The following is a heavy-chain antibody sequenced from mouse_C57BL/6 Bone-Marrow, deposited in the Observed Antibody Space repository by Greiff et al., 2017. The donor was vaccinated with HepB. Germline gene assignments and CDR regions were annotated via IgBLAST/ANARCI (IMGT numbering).Heavy chain of an antibody. CDR2: ISSGGDYI. CDR3: TRDNDYDGAMDY. J-gene: IGHJ4*01. CDR1: GFTFSSYA. V-gene: IGHV5-9-1*02. Sequence: EVQGVESGEGLVKPGGSLKLSCAASGFTFSSYAMSWVRQTPEKRLEWVAYISSGGDYIYYADTVKGRFTISRDNARNTLYLQMSSLKSEDTAMYYCTRDNDYDGAMDYWGQGTSVTVSS. D-gene: IGHD2-4*01.